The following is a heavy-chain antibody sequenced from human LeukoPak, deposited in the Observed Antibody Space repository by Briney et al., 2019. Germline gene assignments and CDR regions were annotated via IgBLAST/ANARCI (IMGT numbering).Heavy chain of an antibody. CDR3: ARNFPYYDILTGYTNWFDP. CDR2: INPNSGGT. J-gene: IGHJ5*02. D-gene: IGHD3-9*01. V-gene: IGHV1-2*02. CDR1: GYTFTGYY. Sequence: RASVKVSCKAPGYTFTGYYMHWVRQAPGQGLEWMGWINPNSGGTNYAQKFQGRVTMTRDTSISTAYMELSRLRSDDTAVYYCARNFPYYDILTGYTNWFDPWGQGTLVTVSS.